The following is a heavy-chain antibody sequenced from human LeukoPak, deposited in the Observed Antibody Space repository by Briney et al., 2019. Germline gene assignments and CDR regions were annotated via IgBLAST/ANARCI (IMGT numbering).Heavy chain of an antibody. CDR3: AKTAEQWLVPYYFDY. J-gene: IGHJ4*02. CDR1: GFTFSSYA. V-gene: IGHV3-23*01. CDR2: ISGSGGST. Sequence: PGGSLRLSCAASGFTFSSYALSWVRQAPGKGLEWVSAISGSGGSTYYADSVKGRFTISRDNSKNTLYLQMNSLRAEDTAVYYCAKTAEQWLVPYYFDYWGQGTLVTVSS. D-gene: IGHD6-19*01.